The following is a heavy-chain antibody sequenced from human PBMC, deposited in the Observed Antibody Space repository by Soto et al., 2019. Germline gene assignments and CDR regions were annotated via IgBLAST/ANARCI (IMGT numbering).Heavy chain of an antibody. CDR1: GYTFTSYG. J-gene: IGHJ5*02. CDR2: IIPIIGQA. V-gene: IGHV1-69*13. D-gene: IGHD4-17*01. CDR3: ARTLSTTGITDWFDP. Sequence: GASVKVSCKASGYTFTSYGISWVRLAPGQGLEWMGGIIPIIGQANYAQKFQGRVTITADESTSTAYMELSSLRSEDTAVYYCARTLSTTGITDWFDPWGQGTLVTVSS.